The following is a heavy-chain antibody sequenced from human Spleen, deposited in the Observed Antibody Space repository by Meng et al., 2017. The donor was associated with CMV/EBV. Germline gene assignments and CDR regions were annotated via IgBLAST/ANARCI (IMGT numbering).Heavy chain of an antibody. CDR2: INPNSGGT. V-gene: IGHV1-2*02. CDR1: GYTFTGYY. D-gene: IGHD6-6*01. Sequence: ASVKVSCKASGYTFTGYYMHRVRQAPGQGLEWMGWINPNSGGTNYAQKFQGRVTMTRDTSISTAYMELSRLRSDDTAVYYCARAMRIAARPSEVDYYYGMDVWGQGTTVTVSS. CDR3: ARAMRIAARPSEVDYYYGMDV. J-gene: IGHJ6*02.